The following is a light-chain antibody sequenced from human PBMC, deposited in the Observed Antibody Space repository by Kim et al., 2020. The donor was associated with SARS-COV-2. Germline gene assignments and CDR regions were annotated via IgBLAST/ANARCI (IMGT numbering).Light chain of an antibody. Sequence: QSVTISCTGTSSGGGGYNYVSGYQQHPGKGTEPKIHDVTVLPSGVPDRFPGSKSGNTASLTISGLEPEDEAEYDCCSNAGNYTHCVFGGGTQLTVL. V-gene: IGLV2-11*03. CDR1: SSGGGGYNY. CDR3: CSNAGNYTHCV. CDR2: DVT. J-gene: IGLJ7*01.